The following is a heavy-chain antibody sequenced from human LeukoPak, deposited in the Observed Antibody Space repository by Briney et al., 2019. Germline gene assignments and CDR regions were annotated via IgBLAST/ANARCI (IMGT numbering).Heavy chain of an antibody. CDR2: IKQDGSEK. CDR3: ARVVQLWLGLGGYLDY. V-gene: IGHV3-7*01. Sequence: PGGSLRLSCAASGFSLSSYWMSWVRQTPGKGLEWVASIKQDGSEKFYVDSVRGRLTISRDNAKNSLYLQMNSLRADDTAVYYCARVVQLWLGLGGYLDYWGQGTLVTVSS. J-gene: IGHJ4*02. D-gene: IGHD5-18*01. CDR1: GFSLSSYW.